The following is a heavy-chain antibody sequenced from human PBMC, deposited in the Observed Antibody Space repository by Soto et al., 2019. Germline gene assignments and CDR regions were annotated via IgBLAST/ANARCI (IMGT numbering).Heavy chain of an antibody. Sequence: QELLVESGGGVVQPGKSLRLSCAASGFTFSSFAMHWVRQAPGKGLEWVSVLSFHGLSQFYPDSIRGRFTIARDNYKNTLYLQLDSLRPDDTAVYYCARGGRGLRGAFDVWGQGTEVSVS. V-gene: IGHV3-30*03. CDR3: ARGGRGLRGAFDV. D-gene: IGHD3-16*01. J-gene: IGHJ3*01. CDR2: LSFHGLSQ. CDR1: GFTFSSFA.